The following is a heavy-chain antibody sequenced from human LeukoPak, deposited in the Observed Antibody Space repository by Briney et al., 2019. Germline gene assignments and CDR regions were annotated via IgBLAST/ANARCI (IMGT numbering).Heavy chain of an antibody. D-gene: IGHD6-13*01. J-gene: IGHJ4*02. Sequence: GGSLRLSCAASGFTFSSYWMHWVRQAPGKGLVWVSRINSDGSSTSYADSVKGRFTISRDNAKNTLYLQMNSLRAEDTAVYYCASLSSSWPLDYWGQGTLVTVSS. CDR2: INSDGSST. V-gene: IGHV3-74*01. CDR3: ASLSSSWPLDY. CDR1: GFTFSSYW.